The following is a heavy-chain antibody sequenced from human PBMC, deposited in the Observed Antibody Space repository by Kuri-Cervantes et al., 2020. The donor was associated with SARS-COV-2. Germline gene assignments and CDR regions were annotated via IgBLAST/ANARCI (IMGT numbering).Heavy chain of an antibody. CDR2: IWYDGSNK. V-gene: IGHV3-33*01. J-gene: IGHJ4*02. CDR1: GFTFSSYG. Sequence: GESLKISCAASGFTFSSYGMHWVPQAPGKGVEWVAVIWYDGSNKYYADSVKGRFPISRDNSKNTVFLEMDSLRAEDTSVYYCARDSGPLQYSYFDYWGLGALVTVSS. CDR3: ARDSGPLQYSYFDY. D-gene: IGHD3-9*01.